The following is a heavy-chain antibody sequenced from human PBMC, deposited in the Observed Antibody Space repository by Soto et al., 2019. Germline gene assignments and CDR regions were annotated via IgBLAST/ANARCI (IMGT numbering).Heavy chain of an antibody. V-gene: IGHV3-15*07. D-gene: IGHD2-15*01. CDR2: IKSKTDGGTT. CDR3: TTTTLGYCSGGSCRQFDY. Sequence: GGSLRLSCAASGLPFSNAGMNWVRQTPGKGLEWVGRIKSKTDGGTTDYAAPVKGRFTISRDDSKNTLYLQMNSLKTEDTAVYYCTTTTLGYCSGGSCRQFDYWGQGTLVTVSS. CDR1: GLPFSNAG. J-gene: IGHJ4*02.